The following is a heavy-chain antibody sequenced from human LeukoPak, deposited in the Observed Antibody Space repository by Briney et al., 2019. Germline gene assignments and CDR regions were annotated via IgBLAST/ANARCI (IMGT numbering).Heavy chain of an antibody. CDR1: GFTFSSYA. CDR3: AKDGGIVVVVGDY. V-gene: IGHV3-23*01. Sequence: PGGSLRLSCAASGFTFSSYAMSWVRQAPGKGLEWASAISGSGGSTYYADSVKGRFTISRDNSKNTLYLQMNSLRAEDTAVYYCAKDGGIVVVVGDYWGQGTLVTVSS. J-gene: IGHJ4*02. CDR2: ISGSGGST. D-gene: IGHD2-15*01.